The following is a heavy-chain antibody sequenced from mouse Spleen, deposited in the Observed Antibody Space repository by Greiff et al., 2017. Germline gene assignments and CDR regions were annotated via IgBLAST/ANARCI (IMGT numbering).Heavy chain of an antibody. V-gene: IGHV5-17*01. D-gene: IGHD1-1*01. CDR2: ISSGSSTI. CDR1: GFTFSDYG. J-gene: IGHJ2*01. CDR3: ARGITTVVAKGAYFDY. Sequence: DVKLVESGGGLVKPGGSLKLSCAASGFTFSDYGMHWVRQAPEKGLEWVAYISSGSSTIYYADTVKGRFTISRDNAKNTLFLQMTSLRSEDTAMYYCARGITTVVAKGAYFDYWGQGTTLTVSS.